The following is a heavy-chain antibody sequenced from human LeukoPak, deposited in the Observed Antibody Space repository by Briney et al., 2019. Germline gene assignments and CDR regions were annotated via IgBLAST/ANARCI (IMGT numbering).Heavy chain of an antibody. V-gene: IGHV3-7*03. CDR3: ARGDGYYFGF. CDR2: IREDGSDD. J-gene: IGHJ4*02. CDR1: GFTFTSYS. Sequence: PGGSLRLSCAASGFTFTSYSMNWVRQAPGKGLAWVANIREDGSDDTYEASVKGRFTISRDNARNSLFLQMNSLRAEDTAVYYCARGDGYYFGFWGQGTPVTVSS.